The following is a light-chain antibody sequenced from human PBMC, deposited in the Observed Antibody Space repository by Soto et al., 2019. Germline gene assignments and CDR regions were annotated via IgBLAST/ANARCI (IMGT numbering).Light chain of an antibody. Sequence: DIQMTQSPSSLSTSVGDRVTITCRASQAIGIYLAWYQQKPGKVPKLLIYAASTLQSGVPSRFSGSGSGTDFNLTINRLQPEDVATYYCQKYSGAPPTFGQGTKVEIK. V-gene: IGKV1-27*01. CDR2: AAS. CDR3: QKYSGAPPT. CDR1: QAIGIY. J-gene: IGKJ1*01.